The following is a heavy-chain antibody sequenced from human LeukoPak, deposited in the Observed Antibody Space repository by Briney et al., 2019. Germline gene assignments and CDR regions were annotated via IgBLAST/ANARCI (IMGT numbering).Heavy chain of an antibody. J-gene: IGHJ4*02. D-gene: IGHD2-8*01. CDR2: IHNSEST. CDR1: GGSIINYY. CDR3: SRENGAFSPFGY. Sequence: SETLSLTCTVSGGSIINYYWSWIRHPAGKGLEWIGRIHNSESTNYNPSLSSRIIMALDTSKNHLSLHLTSVTAADTAVYYCSRENGAFSPFGYWGQGYLVTVLS. V-gene: IGHV4-4*07.